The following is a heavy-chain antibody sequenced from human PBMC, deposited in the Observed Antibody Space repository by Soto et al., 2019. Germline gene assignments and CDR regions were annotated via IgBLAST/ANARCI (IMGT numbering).Heavy chain of an antibody. CDR1: GGSISPDY. Sequence: QVQLQESGPGLVKPSETLSLICTVSGGSISPDYWSWIRQPQGQGLEWMGYIYYSGSTNYNPSLRCRVHISVHTSKNQFSLGLSCVTAADAAVYYCARRGRRTVASHFDYWGQGTLSTVSS. CDR2: IYYSGST. J-gene: IGHJ4*02. V-gene: IGHV4-59*08. D-gene: IGHD2-21*01. CDR3: ARRGRRTVASHFDY.